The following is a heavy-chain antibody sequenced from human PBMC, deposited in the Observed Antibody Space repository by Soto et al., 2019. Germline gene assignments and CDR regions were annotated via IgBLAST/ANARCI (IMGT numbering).Heavy chain of an antibody. J-gene: IGHJ4*02. D-gene: IGHD6-25*01. V-gene: IGHV3-23*01. CDR3: ASGRLISLYYFEY. Sequence: PGGSLRLSCAASGFTFSSYAMSWVRQAPGKGLEWVSAISGSGGSTYYADSVKGRFTISRDNAKNSLYLQMNSLRAEDTAVYYCASGRLISLYYFEYWGQGTLVPVSS. CDR1: GFTFSSYA. CDR2: ISGSGGST.